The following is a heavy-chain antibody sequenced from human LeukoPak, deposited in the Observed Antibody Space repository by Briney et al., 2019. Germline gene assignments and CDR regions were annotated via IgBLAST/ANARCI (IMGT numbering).Heavy chain of an antibody. J-gene: IGHJ4*02. CDR1: GFTFSSYW. Sequence: GGSLRLAWAAAGFTFSSYWMSWVRQAPGKVLECVANIKEDGSEKYYVDSVKGRFTISRDNTENSLYLQMNSLTAEDTAVYYCARGSYGYLFLDYWGQGTLVTVSS. V-gene: IGHV3-7*04. D-gene: IGHD5-18*01. CDR2: IKEDGSEK. CDR3: ARGSYGYLFLDY.